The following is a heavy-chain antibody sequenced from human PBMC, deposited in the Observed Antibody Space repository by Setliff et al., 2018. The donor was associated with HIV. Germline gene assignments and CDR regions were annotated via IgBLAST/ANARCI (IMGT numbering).Heavy chain of an antibody. D-gene: IGHD5-12*01. CDR1: GFTFSSYS. Sequence: PGGSVRLSCAASGFTFSSYSMNWVRQAPGKGLEWGSSISSSSYIYYADSVKGRFTISRDNAKNSLYLQMNSLRAEDTAVYYCLVAVEEDVWGKGTTVTVSS. V-gene: IGHV3-21*01. CDR2: ISSSSYI. CDR3: LVAVEEDV. J-gene: IGHJ6*04.